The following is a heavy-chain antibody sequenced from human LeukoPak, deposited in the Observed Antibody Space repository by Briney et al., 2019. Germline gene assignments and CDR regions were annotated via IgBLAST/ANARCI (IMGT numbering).Heavy chain of an antibody. CDR3: ARGASGSFLQFDY. CDR2: ISGSSSYT. J-gene: IGHJ4*02. V-gene: IGHV3-21*05. Sequence: GGSLRLSCVASGFTFRNCGMTWVRQAPGKGLEWVSYISGSSSYTNYADSVKGRFTISRDSAKNSLYLQMNSLRAEDTAVYYCARGASGSFLQFDYWGQGTLVTVSS. D-gene: IGHD1-26*01. CDR1: GFTFRNCG.